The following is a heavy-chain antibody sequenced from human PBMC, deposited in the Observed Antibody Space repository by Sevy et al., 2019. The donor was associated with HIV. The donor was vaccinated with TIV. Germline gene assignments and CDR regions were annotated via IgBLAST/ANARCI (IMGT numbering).Heavy chain of an antibody. D-gene: IGHD3-10*01. Sequence: ASMKVSCKASGGTFSSYAISWVRQAPGQGLEWMGGIIPIFGTANYAQKFQGRVTITADESTSTAYMELSSLRSEDTAVYYCARAITITMVRGVITPDYYYYGMDVWGQGTTVTVSS. V-gene: IGHV1-69*13. CDR1: GGTFSSYA. J-gene: IGHJ6*02. CDR2: IIPIFGTA. CDR3: ARAITITMVRGVITPDYYYYGMDV.